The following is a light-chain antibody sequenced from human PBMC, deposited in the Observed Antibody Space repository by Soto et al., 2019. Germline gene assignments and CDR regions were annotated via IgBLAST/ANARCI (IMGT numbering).Light chain of an antibody. J-gene: IGKJ4*01. CDR1: QGISSY. CDR2: AAS. V-gene: IGKV1-9*01. CDR3: QQRSSYPVT. Sequence: IRLTQSRSSLFSSVGDRVTVTCRASQGISSYLAWYQQKPGKAPNLLIYAASTLQSGVPSRFSGSGSGTDFSLTISNLQPEDFATYYCQQRSSYPVTFGGGTKVEIK.